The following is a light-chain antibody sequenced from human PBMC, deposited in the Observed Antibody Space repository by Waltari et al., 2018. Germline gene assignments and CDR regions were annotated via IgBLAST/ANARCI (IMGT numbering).Light chain of an antibody. CDR2: GSS. J-gene: IGKJ1*01. CDR3: QHYVSLPAT. Sequence: EIVLTQSPGTLSLSPGDRAILSCRARQSVSKYLACYQQKPGQAPRLLIDGSSSRATGIPDRFSGSGSGTDFSLTISRLEPEDFAVYYCQHYVSLPATFGQGTKVEIE. CDR1: QSVSKY. V-gene: IGKV3-20*01.